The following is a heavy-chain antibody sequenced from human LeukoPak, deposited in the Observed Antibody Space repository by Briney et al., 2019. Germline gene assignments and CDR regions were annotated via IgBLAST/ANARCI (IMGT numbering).Heavy chain of an antibody. CDR1: GYTLTSYD. CDR3: ARRSYYDFWSGYWGYYFDY. D-gene: IGHD3-3*01. CDR2: MNPNSGNT. Sequence: ASVKVSCKASGYTLTSYDINWVRQATGQGLEWMGWMNPNSGNTGYAQKFQGRVTMTRNTSISTAYMELSSLRSEDTAVYYCARRSYYDFWSGYWGYYFDYWGQGALVTVSS. V-gene: IGHV1-8*01. J-gene: IGHJ4*02.